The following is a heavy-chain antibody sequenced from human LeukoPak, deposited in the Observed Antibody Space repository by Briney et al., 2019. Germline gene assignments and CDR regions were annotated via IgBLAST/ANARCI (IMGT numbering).Heavy chain of an antibody. CDR3: ARHGGGAPRGLDY. Sequence: PSETLTLTCTVSGGSISSSSYSWGWIRQPPGKGLEWIGSISYSGRTYSNPSLKSRVTISVDTSKNQFSLKLSSVTAADTAVYYCARHGGGAPRGLDYWGQGTLVTVSS. CDR1: GGSISSSSYS. J-gene: IGHJ4*02. CDR2: ISYSGRT. D-gene: IGHD3-16*01. V-gene: IGHV4-39*01.